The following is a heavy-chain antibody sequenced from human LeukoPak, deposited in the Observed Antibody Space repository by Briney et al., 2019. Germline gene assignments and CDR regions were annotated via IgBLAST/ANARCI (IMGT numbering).Heavy chain of an antibody. Sequence: GGSLRLSCAASGFTFSTYCMSWVRQAPGEGREWVANIKEDGSEKYDVDSVKGRFTISRDNAKNSLYLQMNSLRAEDTAVYYCARFIRGVTQSSYDSWGQGTLVTVSS. CDR1: GFTFSTYC. J-gene: IGHJ4*02. CDR2: IKEDGSEK. D-gene: IGHD3-10*01. V-gene: IGHV3-7*01. CDR3: ARFIRGVTQSSYDS.